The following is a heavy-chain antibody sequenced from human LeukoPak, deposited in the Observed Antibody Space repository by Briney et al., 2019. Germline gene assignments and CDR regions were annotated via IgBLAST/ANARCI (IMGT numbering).Heavy chain of an antibody. CDR2: NNGDGSTT. D-gene: IGHD6-13*01. CDR1: GFSLSGYW. CDR3: AREMGRAAGTHY. V-gene: IGHV3-74*01. Sequence: PGGSLRLSCVASGFSLSGYWMYWVRQAPGKGLMYISRNNGDGSTTNYADVVKGRFTMSRDNVKNTLYLQMNSLRVEDTAVYYCAREMGRAAGTHYWGQGTLVTVSS. J-gene: IGHJ4*02.